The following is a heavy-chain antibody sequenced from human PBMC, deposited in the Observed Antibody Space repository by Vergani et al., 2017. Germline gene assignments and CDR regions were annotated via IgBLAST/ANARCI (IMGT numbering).Heavy chain of an antibody. J-gene: IGHJ4*02. D-gene: IGHD6-13*01. Sequence: EVQLVESGGGLVQPGGSLRLSCAASGFTFSSYAMSWVRQAPGKGLEWVSAMSGSGGSTYYADSVKGRFTISRDNSKNTLYLKMNSLRAEDTAVYYCAKDSSSWYWSDYWGQGTLVTVSS. CDR1: GFTFSSYA. CDR2: MSGSGGST. V-gene: IGHV3-23*04. CDR3: AKDSSSWYWSDY.